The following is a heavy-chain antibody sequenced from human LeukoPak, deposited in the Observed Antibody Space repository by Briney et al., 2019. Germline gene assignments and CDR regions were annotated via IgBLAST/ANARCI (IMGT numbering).Heavy chain of an antibody. CDR1: GFTFSSYA. CDR2: ISGSGGST. Sequence: GGSLRLSCAASGFTFSSYAMSWVRQAPGKGLEWVSAISGSGGSTYYADSVKGRFTISRDNSKNTLYLQMNSLRAGDTAVYYCAKYQNYYDSHANFDYWGQGTLVTVSS. D-gene: IGHD3-22*01. J-gene: IGHJ4*02. V-gene: IGHV3-23*01. CDR3: AKYQNYYDSHANFDY.